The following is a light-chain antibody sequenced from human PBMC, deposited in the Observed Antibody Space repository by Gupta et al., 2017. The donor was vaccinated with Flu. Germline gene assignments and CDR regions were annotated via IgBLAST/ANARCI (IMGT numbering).Light chain of an antibody. CDR2: RDK. CDR1: SNNVGNKG. V-gene: IGLV10-54*02. CDR3: SALETSLNCGV. J-gene: IGLJ3*02. Sequence: TATITCTGNSNNVGNKGATWQHQHRGHPPKLLYNRDKNRPSVIAERFSASRSGNTAAVTIAGLQTEDEADYYCSALETSLNCGVFGGGTKLTVL.